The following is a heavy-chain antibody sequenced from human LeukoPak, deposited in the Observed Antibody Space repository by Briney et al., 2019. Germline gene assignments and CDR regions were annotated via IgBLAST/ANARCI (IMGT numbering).Heavy chain of an antibody. Sequence: PGRSLRLSCAASGFTFSNYWMSWVRQAPGKGLEWVANINQDGSEIYYVDSVKGRFTISRDSAKNSLYLQMNSLRAEDTAVYYCALSSTARGGSDYWGQGTLVTVSS. D-gene: IGHD1-1*01. CDR2: INQDGSEI. CDR3: ALSSTARGGSDY. CDR1: GFTFSNYW. J-gene: IGHJ4*02. V-gene: IGHV3-7*02.